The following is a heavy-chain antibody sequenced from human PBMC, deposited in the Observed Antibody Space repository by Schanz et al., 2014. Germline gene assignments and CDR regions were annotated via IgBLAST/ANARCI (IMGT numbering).Heavy chain of an antibody. J-gene: IGHJ6*02. V-gene: IGHV1-69*09. CDR3: ATIGVNDYWRFGLDL. D-gene: IGHD3-16*01. CDR2: IIPIVDIT. CDR1: GYTFTGHR. Sequence: QVLLVQSGAEVKKPGASVKVSCKASGYTFTGHRMHWVRQAPGQGPEWMGWIIPIVDITNYAQKFLGRVTITADKSTSTAYMELKSLRSADTAVYYCATIGVNDYWRFGLDLWGQGTTVTVSS.